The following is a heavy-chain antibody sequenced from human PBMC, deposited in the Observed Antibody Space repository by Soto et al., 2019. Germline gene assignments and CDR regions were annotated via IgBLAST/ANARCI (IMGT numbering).Heavy chain of an antibody. CDR3: AHRVDGYYFNS. Sequence: QITLKESGPTLLKPTQTLTLTCTFSGFSLSTSEVGVGWIRQPPGKALEWLALIYWDDDKRYSPSLRSRLTITEDTSKNPVARTMTNMDTVATATYCGAHRVDGYYFNSRGQGSLVTVSS. CDR1: GFSLSTSEVG. V-gene: IGHV2-5*02. J-gene: IGHJ4*02. CDR2: IYWDDDK.